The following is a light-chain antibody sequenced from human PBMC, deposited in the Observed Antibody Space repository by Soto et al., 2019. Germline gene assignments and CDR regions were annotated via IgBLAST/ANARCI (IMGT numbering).Light chain of an antibody. CDR2: AAP. J-gene: IGKJ2*01. CDR3: QQSYSTPRT. V-gene: IGKV1-39*01. CDR1: QSISSY. Sequence: DIQMTQSPSSLSASVGDRVTITCRTSQSISSYLNWYQQKPGKAPKLLIYAAPSLQSGVPSRFSGSESGTDFTLTISSLQPEDFATYYCQQSYSTPRTFGQGTKLEIK.